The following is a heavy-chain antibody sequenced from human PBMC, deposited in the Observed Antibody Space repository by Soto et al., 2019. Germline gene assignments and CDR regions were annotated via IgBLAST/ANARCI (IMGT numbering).Heavy chain of an antibody. J-gene: IGHJ4*02. D-gene: IGHD1-26*01. Sequence: QLQLQESGPGLVKPSETLSLICTVSGGSISSSSYYWGWIRQPPGKGLEWIGSIYYSGSTYYNPSLKSRVTISVDTSKNQFSLKLSSVTAADTAVYDCARRDGWAGYFDYRGQGTLVTVSS. CDR3: ARRDGWAGYFDY. V-gene: IGHV4-39*01. CDR1: GGSISSSSYY. CDR2: IYYSGST.